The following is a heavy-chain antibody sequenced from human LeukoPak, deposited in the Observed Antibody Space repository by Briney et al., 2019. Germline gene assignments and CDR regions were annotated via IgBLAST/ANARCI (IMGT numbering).Heavy chain of an antibody. CDR2: ISSSGSTI. D-gene: IGHD6-6*01. V-gene: IGHV3-11*04. J-gene: IGHJ4*02. CDR3: ATWGYSSSPRRNY. CDR1: GFTFSDYY. Sequence: GGSLRLSCAASGFTFSDYYMSWIRQAPGKGLEWVSYISSSGSTIYYADSVKGRFTISRDNAKNSLYLQMNSLRAEDTAVYYCATWGYSSSPRRNYWGQGTLVTASS.